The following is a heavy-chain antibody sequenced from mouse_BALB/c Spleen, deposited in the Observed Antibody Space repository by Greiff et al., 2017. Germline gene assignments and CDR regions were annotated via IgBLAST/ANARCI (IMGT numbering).Heavy chain of an antibody. CDR2: ILPGSGST. Sequence: QVQLQQSGAELMKPGASVKISCKATGYTFSSYWIEWVKQRPGHGLEWIGEILPGSGSTNNNEKFKGKATFTADTSSNTAYMQLSSLTSEDSAVYYCARLEYGNGDYWGQGTTLTVSS. CDR3: ARLEYGNGDY. J-gene: IGHJ2*01. CDR1: GYTFSSYW. D-gene: IGHD2-10*02. V-gene: IGHV1-9*01.